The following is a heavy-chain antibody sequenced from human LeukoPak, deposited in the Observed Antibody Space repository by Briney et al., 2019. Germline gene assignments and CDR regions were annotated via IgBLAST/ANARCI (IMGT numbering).Heavy chain of an antibody. V-gene: IGHV3-48*03. CDR3: ARVWSPPYTSSWPDYFDN. Sequence: GGSLRLSCAASGFTFSNYEMNWVRQAPGKGLRGFHYIGVNGNAIYYADSVRGRFTISRDNAKNSLYLQMNALRAEDTAVYFCARVWSPPYTSSWPDYFDNWDQGALVTVSS. J-gene: IGHJ4*02. CDR2: IGVNGNAI. D-gene: IGHD6-13*01. CDR1: GFTFSNYE.